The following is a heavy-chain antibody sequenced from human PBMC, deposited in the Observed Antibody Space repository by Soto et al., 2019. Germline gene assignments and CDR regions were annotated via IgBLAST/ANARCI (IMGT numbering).Heavy chain of an antibody. CDR2: IIHMLGVR. D-gene: IGHD2-21*01. Sequence: QVQLVQSGAEVKKPGSSVNVSCKDSGGTFNTYSMFWVRQAPGQGLEWMGRIIHMLGVRNYAQRFQDRVTIIADKSTATVHMELSSVRSEDTALYYCTSGSWSGEVFDIWGQGTMVTVSS. J-gene: IGHJ3*02. V-gene: IGHV1-69*02. CDR1: GGTFNTYS. CDR3: TSGSWSGEVFDI.